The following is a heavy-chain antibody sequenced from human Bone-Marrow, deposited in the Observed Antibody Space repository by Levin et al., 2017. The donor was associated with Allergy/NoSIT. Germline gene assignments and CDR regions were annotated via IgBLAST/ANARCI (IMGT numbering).Heavy chain of an antibody. Sequence: GGSLRLSCAASGFTFSAFGMHWVRQAPGRGLEWVAVISYDGGHKFYADSVKGRFTISRDNSKNSLTLQMNSLRAEDTAVYYCARGIIGDVRVAHKEAFDIWGQGTMVSVSS. J-gene: IGHJ3*02. CDR1: GFTFSAFG. CDR2: ISYDGGHK. V-gene: IGHV3-33*01. D-gene: IGHD2-8*02. CDR3: ARGIIGDVRVAHKEAFDI.